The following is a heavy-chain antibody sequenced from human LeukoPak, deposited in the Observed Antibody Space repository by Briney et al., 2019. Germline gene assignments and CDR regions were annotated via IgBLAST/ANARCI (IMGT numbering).Heavy chain of an antibody. J-gene: IGHJ4*02. V-gene: IGHV3-23*01. CDR1: GFTFSIYA. D-gene: IGHD5-24*01. CDR3: AKRVTGSNLIDY. Sequence: PGGSLRLSCAASGFTFSIYAMSWVRQAPGKGLEWVSAISGSGGTAYYADSVKGRFTISRDNSKNTLYLQMNSLRAEDSAVYYCAKRVTGSNLIDYWGQGTLVTVSS. CDR2: ISGSGGTA.